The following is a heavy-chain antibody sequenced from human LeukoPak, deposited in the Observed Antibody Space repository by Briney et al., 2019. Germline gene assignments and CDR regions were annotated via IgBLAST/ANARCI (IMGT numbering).Heavy chain of an antibody. CDR2: MNPNSGNT. CDR1: GYTFTSYD. V-gene: IGHV1-8*01. D-gene: IGHD5-12*01. Sequence: ASVKVSCKASGYTFTSYDINWVRQATGQGLEWMGWMNPNSGNTGYAQKFQGRVTMTRNTSISTAYMELSSLRSEDTAAYYCARGHAHRGYDYNYYYYGMDVWGQGTTVTVSS. CDR3: ARGHAHRGYDYNYYYYGMDV. J-gene: IGHJ6*02.